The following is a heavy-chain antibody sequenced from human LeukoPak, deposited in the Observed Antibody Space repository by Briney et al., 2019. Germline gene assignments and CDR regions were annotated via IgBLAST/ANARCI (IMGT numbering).Heavy chain of an antibody. CDR1: GFTFFNYW. D-gene: IGHD3-3*01. Sequence: GGSLRLSCVASGFTFFNYWMRWVRQAPGKGLEWVAAISGTGGSTYYADSVKGRFTIFRDNSKSTLYLQINSLSAEDTAVYYCALPPPPPTTDLLDFWGQGTLVTVSS. V-gene: IGHV3-23*01. J-gene: IGHJ4*02. CDR2: ISGTGGST. CDR3: ALPPPPPTTDLLDF.